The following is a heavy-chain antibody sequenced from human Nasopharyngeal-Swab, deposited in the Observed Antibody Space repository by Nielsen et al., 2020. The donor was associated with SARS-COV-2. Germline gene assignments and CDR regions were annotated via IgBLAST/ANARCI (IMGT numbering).Heavy chain of an antibody. CDR3: PRASRGTSTRTFDY. V-gene: IGHV3-21*01. CDR2: ISSSSSYI. Sequence: GGSLRLSCAASGFTFSSYSMNWVRQAPGKGLEWISSISSSSSYIYYADSVKGRFTISRDNAKNSLYLQMNSLRAEDTAVYYCPRASRGTSTRTFDYWGQGTLVTVSS. J-gene: IGHJ4*02. CDR1: GFTFSSYS. D-gene: IGHD1-1*01.